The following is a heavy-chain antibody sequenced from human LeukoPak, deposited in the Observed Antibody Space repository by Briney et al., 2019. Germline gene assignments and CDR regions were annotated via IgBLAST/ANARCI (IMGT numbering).Heavy chain of an antibody. CDR1: GFTFSSYE. Sequence: GGSLRLSCAASGFTFSSYEMNWVRQAPGKGLEWVSYISSSGSTKYYADSVKGRFTISRDNAKNSLYLRMNSLRVEDTAVYYCARFSRGAESHWGQGTLVTVSS. CDR2: ISSSGSTK. CDR3: ARFSRGAESH. D-gene: IGHD3-10*01. J-gene: IGHJ4*02. V-gene: IGHV3-48*03.